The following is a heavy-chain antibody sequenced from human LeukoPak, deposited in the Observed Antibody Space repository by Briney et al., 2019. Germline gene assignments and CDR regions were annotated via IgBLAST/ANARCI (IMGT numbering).Heavy chain of an antibody. CDR2: IDWDDDK. D-gene: IGHD3-10*01. CDR1: GFSLSTSGMC. Sequence: SGPTLVNPTQTLTLTYTFSGFSLSTSGMCVSWIRQPPGKALEWLALIDWDDDKYYSTSLKTRLTISKDTSKNQVVLTMTNMDPVDTATYYCARIRYYYGSGSYYRVFDYWGQGTLVTVSS. V-gene: IGHV2-70*01. CDR3: ARIRYYYGSGSYYRVFDY. J-gene: IGHJ4*02.